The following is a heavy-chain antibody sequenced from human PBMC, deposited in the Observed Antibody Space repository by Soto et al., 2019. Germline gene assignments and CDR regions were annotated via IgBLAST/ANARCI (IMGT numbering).Heavy chain of an antibody. CDR2: TYYRANT. Sequence: SETLALTCSVSGGSIYSSNFYWGWIRQPPGEGLEWIGSTYYRANTYYNSSLKSRVTISVDTSKNQSSLKMTSVTAVDTAVYYCARHGAWAPLDXWGQGTLVTVSS. J-gene: IGHJ4*02. V-gene: IGHV4-39*01. D-gene: IGHD3-16*01. CDR1: GGSIYSSNFY. CDR3: ARHGAWAPLDX.